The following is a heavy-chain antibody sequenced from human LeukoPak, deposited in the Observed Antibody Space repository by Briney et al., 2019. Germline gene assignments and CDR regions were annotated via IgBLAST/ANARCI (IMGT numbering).Heavy chain of an antibody. J-gene: IGHJ5*02. CDR2: LTSRGST. D-gene: IGHD6-25*01. CDR1: GGSISSSDYF. CDR3: ARYRLGWFDP. V-gene: IGHV4-61*02. Sequence: SETLSLTCTASGGSISSSDYFWRWIRQPAGKGLEWLWRLTSRGSTNYNPSLKSRVTLSVDTSKNQFSLKLTSVTVADTAVYYCARYRLGWFDPWGQGTLVTVSS.